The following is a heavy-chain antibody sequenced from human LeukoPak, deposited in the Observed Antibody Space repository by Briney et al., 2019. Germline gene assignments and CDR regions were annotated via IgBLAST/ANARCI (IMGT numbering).Heavy chain of an antibody. CDR3: AKGLYCSSTSCYTPDY. CDR1: GFTFSSYG. CDR2: IRYDGSNK. Sequence: PGGSLRLSCAASGFTFSSYGMHWVRQAPGKGLEWVAFIRYDGSNKYYADSVKGRFTISRDNSKNTLYLQMNSLRAEDTAVYYCAKGLYCSSTSCYTPDYWGQGTLLTVSS. D-gene: IGHD2-2*02. J-gene: IGHJ4*02. V-gene: IGHV3-30*02.